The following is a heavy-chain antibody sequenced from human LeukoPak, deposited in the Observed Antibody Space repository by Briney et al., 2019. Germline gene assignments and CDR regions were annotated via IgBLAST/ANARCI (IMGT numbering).Heavy chain of an antibody. CDR1: GFTFSNYE. CDR3: AKIKIGSGWYGAIDY. V-gene: IGHV3-48*03. CDR2: ISSSGSTM. D-gene: IGHD6-19*01. J-gene: IGHJ4*02. Sequence: GGSLRLSCVASGFTFSNYEMNWVRHAQGKGLEWVSSISSSGSTMYYADSVKDRFTISRDNAKNSLYLHMNSLRAEDTAIYYCAKIKIGSGWYGAIDYWGQGTLVTVSS.